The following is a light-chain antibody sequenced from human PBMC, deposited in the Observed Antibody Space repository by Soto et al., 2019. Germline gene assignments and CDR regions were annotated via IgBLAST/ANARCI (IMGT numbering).Light chain of an antibody. CDR1: QTLSNS. V-gene: IGKV3-15*01. Sequence: ELVLTKSPGTLSLSPGERATLSCRASQTLSNSFIAWYQQKPGQAPRLLIYGASARGLGIPARFSGSGSGTEFSFTVTSLQSEDFAVYYCQQYDQWPITFGQGTRLENK. J-gene: IGKJ5*01. CDR3: QQYDQWPIT. CDR2: GAS.